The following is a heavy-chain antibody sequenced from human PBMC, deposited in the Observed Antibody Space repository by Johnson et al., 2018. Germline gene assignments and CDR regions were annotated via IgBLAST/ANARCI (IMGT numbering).Heavy chain of an antibody. J-gene: IGHJ3*02. CDR3: ARVSNGYMSTHAFDI. D-gene: IGHD5-24*01. Sequence: QVQLVESGGGVVQXGRSLRLXCAASGFTFSNYAMHWVRQAPGKGLEWVAVISHYGRIEYYADSVKGRFTISRDNSKNTLFLQMNSLSAEDTAVYSRARVSNGYMSTHAFDIWGQGTMVTVSS. CDR1: GFTFSNYA. V-gene: IGHV3-30-3*01. CDR2: ISHYGRIE.